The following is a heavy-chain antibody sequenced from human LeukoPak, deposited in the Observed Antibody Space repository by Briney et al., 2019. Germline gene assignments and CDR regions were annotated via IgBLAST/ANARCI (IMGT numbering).Heavy chain of an antibody. V-gene: IGHV4-59*08. CDR3: ARHQFYDFWSGYSQDNWFDP. D-gene: IGHD3-3*01. CDR2: IYYSGST. Sequence: SETLSLTCTVSGGSISSYYWSWIRQPPGKGLEWIGYIYYSGSTNYNPSLKSRVTISVDTSKDQFSLKLSSVTAADTAVYYCARHQFYDFWSGYSQDNWFDPWGQGTLVTVSS. J-gene: IGHJ5*02. CDR1: GGSISSYY.